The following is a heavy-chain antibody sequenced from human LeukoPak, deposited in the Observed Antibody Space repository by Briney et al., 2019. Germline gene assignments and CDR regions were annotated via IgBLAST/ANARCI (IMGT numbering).Heavy chain of an antibody. Sequence: GGSLRLSCAASGFTFSTYTMSWVCQAPGKGLEWVSAISGSGGTTNYAGSVKGRFTISRDNSKNTLYLQMNSLRAEDTAVYYCAKASTTYCGGDCYPIFDYWGQGTLVTVSS. J-gene: IGHJ4*02. CDR2: ISGSGGTT. CDR1: GFTFSTYT. V-gene: IGHV3-23*01. D-gene: IGHD2-21*02. CDR3: AKASTTYCGGDCYPIFDY.